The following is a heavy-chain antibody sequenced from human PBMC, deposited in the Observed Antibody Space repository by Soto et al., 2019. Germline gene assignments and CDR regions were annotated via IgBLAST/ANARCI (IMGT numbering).Heavy chain of an antibody. Sequence: QVHLHESGPGLVRPSETMSLTCSVSGGSINDAFWTWVRQPTGAPLEWIGYLFYSGSTLYSDSLNSRVTISTDTSKNQISLRLTAVPAADTAVYYCARSGLQLFSGTYYYYMDVWGPGTTVTVSS. CDR3: ARSGLQLFSGTYYYYMDV. D-gene: IGHD1-1*01. CDR2: LFYSGST. J-gene: IGHJ6*02. CDR1: GGSINDAF. V-gene: IGHV4-59*01.